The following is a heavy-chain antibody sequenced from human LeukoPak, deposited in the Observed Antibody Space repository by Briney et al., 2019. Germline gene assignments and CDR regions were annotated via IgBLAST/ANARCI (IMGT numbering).Heavy chain of an antibody. CDR3: ATYRQVLLPFES. D-gene: IGHD2-8*02. CDR1: GFTFSDHY. J-gene: IGHJ4*02. Sequence: GGSLRLSCAASGFTFSDHYIDWVRQAPGKGLEWVSAISGSGGSAYYADSVRGRFTISRDNSKSTLSLQMNSLRAEDTAIYYCATYRQVLLPFESWGQGTLVTVSS. V-gene: IGHV3-23*01. CDR2: ISGSGGSA.